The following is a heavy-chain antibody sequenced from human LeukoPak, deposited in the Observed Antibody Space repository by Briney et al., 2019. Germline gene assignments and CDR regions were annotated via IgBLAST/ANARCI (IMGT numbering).Heavy chain of an antibody. CDR2: IYTSGST. J-gene: IGHJ4*02. V-gene: IGHV4-4*07. CDR1: GGSISSYY. D-gene: IGHD6-13*01. Sequence: SETLSLTCTVSGGSISSYYWSWIRQPAGKALEWIGRIYTSGSTNYNPSLKSRVTMSVDTSKNQFSLKLSSVTAADTAVYYCARDAARESSSWYYFDYWGQGTLVTVSS. CDR3: ARDAARESSSWYYFDY.